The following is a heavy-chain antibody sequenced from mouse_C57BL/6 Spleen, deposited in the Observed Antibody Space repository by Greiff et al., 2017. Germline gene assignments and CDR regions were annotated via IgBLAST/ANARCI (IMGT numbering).Heavy chain of an antibody. CDR1: GFNIKDDY. CDR3: TTPSAMDY. V-gene: IGHV14-4*01. Sequence: VQLQQSGAELVRPGASVKLSCTASGFNIKDDYMHWVKQRPEQGLEWIGWIDPENGDTEYASKFQGKATITADTSSNTAYLQLSSLTSEDTAVYYCTTPSAMDYWGQGTSVTVSS. J-gene: IGHJ4*01. CDR2: IDPENGDT.